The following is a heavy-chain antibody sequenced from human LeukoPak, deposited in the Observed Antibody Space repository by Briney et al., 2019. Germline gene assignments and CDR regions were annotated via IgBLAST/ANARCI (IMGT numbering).Heavy chain of an antibody. J-gene: IGHJ4*02. CDR3: ARDFPTITSWYYFDY. CDR2: ISLSGGTI. D-gene: IGHD2-2*01. V-gene: IGHV3-11*01. CDR1: GFNIDDYY. Sequence: PGGSLRLSCAASGFNIDDYYMSWIRQAPGKGLEWVSHISLSGGTIHYADSVKGRFTVSRDNAKNSLYLQMNSLRAEDTAVYYCARDFPTITSWYYFDYWGLGALVVVSS.